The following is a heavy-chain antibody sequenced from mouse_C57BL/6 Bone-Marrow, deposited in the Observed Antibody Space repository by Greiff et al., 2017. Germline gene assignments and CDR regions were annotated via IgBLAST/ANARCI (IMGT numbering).Heavy chain of an antibody. CDR1: GYTFPSSC. CDR3: TRSYGSSYFDY. D-gene: IGHD1-1*01. CDR2: IYPGNSDT. J-gene: IGHJ2*01. Sequence: EVQLQQSGTVLARPGASVKMSCKTSGYTFPSSCMHWVKQRPGQGLAWIGAIYPGNSDTSYNQKFKGKAQLTAVTSASTAYMELSSLTNEDSAVYYCTRSYGSSYFDYWGQCTTLTVSS. V-gene: IGHV1-5*01.